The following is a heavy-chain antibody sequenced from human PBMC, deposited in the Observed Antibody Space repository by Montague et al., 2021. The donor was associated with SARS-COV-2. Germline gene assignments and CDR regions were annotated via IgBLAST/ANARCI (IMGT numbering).Heavy chain of an antibody. CDR3: ARGRYSSSWYGERRNWFDP. CDR2: SNHSEST. D-gene: IGHD6-13*01. V-gene: IGHV4-34*01. Sequence: SETLSLTCAVYGGSFSGYYYSWIRQPQGTGQERIGDSNHSESTNYNPSLNSPVTITADTPKNQFSLKLSSVTAADTAVYYCARGRYSSSWYGERRNWFDPWRQSTLGTV. CDR1: GGSFSGYY. J-gene: IGHJ5*02.